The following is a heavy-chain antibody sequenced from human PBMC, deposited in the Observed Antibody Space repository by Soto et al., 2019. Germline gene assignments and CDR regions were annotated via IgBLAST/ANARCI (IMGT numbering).Heavy chain of an antibody. CDR1: GFSLLSYG. CDR3: AQGDMFLDD. Sequence: EVQLLESGGGLVQPGGSLRLSCADSGFSLLSYGMSWVRQAPGKGLEWVSAIVSSSGGGSTYYADSVRGRFTIARDNSKKTLYLQMNSLRAEDTAVYYCAQGDMFLDDWGQGTLVTVAS. CDR2: SSSGGGST. D-gene: IGHD3-10*02. J-gene: IGHJ4*02. V-gene: IGHV3-23*01.